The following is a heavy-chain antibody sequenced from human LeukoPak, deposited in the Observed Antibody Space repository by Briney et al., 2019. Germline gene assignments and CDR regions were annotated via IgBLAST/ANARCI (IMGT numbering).Heavy chain of an antibody. V-gene: IGHV3-7*03. J-gene: IGHJ4*02. CDR3: VRDRGTYRPIDY. CDR2: IKQDGSEK. Sequence: GGSLRLSCAASGFTFSRYWMSWVRQAPGKGLEWVANIKQDGSEKYYVDSVKGRFTISRDNAKNSLYLQMNSLRAEDTAIYCCVRDRGTYRPIDYWGQGTLVTVSS. CDR1: GFTFSRYW. D-gene: IGHD1-26*01.